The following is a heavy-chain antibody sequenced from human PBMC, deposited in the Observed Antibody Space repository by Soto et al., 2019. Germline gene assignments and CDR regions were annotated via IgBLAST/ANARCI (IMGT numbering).Heavy chain of an antibody. J-gene: IGHJ6*02. CDR3: ARETYYYGMDV. Sequence: LRLSCAASGFTFSSYAMHWVRQAPGKGLEWVAVISYDGSNKYYADSVKGRFTISRDNSKNTLYLQMNSLRAEDTAVYYCARETYYYGMDVWGQGTTVTVSS. CDR1: GFTFSSYA. V-gene: IGHV3-30-3*01. CDR2: ISYDGSNK.